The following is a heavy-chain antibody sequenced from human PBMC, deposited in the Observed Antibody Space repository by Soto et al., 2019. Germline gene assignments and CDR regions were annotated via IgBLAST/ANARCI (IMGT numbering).Heavy chain of an antibody. CDR2: MDQDGSET. CDR1: GFTFSTYW. CDR3: VCGGNFFIY. V-gene: IGHV3-7*01. Sequence: EVQLVESGGGLVQPGGSLRLSCAASGFTFSTYWMTWVRQPPGKGREWVANMDQDGSETYYVDSVRGRFTVSRDNAKNSLYLQTNSLRVEDTAVYYCVCGGNFFIYWGQGTLVTVSP. D-gene: IGHD3-16*01. J-gene: IGHJ4*02.